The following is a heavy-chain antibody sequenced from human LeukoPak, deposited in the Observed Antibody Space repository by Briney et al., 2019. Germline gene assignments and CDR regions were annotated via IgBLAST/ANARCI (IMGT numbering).Heavy chain of an antibody. D-gene: IGHD5-24*01. CDR1: GGSFSGYY. CDR2: INHSGST. J-gene: IGHJ3*02. V-gene: IGHV4-34*01. CDR3: ARGEGVERWLQQRDAFDI. Sequence: SETLSLTCAVYGGSFSGYYWSWIRQPPGKGLEWTGEINHSGSTNYNPSLKSRVTISVDTSKNQFSLKLSSVTAADTTVYYWARGEGVERWLQQRDAFDIWGQGTMVTVSS.